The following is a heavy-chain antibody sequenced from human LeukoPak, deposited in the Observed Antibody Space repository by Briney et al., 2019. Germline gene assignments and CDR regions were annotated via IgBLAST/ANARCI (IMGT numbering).Heavy chain of an antibody. CDR2: INPNSGGT. D-gene: IGHD2-15*01. Sequence: ASVKVSCKASGYTFTGYYMHWVRQAPGQGLEWMGWINPNSGGTNYAQKFQGWVTMTRDTSISTAYMELSRLRSDDTAVYYCARVSLELLGQRDYNFDYWGQGTLVTVSS. CDR1: GYTFTGYY. CDR3: ARVSLELLGQRDYNFDY. V-gene: IGHV1-2*04. J-gene: IGHJ4*02.